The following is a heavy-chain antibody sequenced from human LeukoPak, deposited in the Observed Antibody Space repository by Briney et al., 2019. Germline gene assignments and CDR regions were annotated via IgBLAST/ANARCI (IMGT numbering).Heavy chain of an antibody. CDR2: ISYDGSNK. D-gene: IGHD5-24*01. J-gene: IGHJ3*02. CDR1: GFTFSSYA. CDR3: ARERRWLQLHAFDI. Sequence: GRSLRLSCAASGFTFSSYAMHWVRQAPGKGLEWVAVISYDGSNKYYADSVKGRFTISRDNSKNTLYLQMNSLRAEDTAAYYCARERRWLQLHAFDIWGQGTMVTVSS. V-gene: IGHV3-30-3*01.